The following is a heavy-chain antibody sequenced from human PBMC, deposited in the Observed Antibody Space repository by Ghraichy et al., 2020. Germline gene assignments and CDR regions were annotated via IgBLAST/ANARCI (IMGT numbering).Heavy chain of an antibody. CDR2: IYYSGST. CDR3: AASDYFNWFDP. V-gene: IGHV4-59*01. J-gene: IGHJ5*02. CDR1: GGSISSYY. D-gene: IGHD3-10*01. Sequence: SETLSLTCTISGGSISSYYWSWIRQPPGKGLEWIGYIYYSGSTNYNPSLKSRVTISVDTSKNQFSLKLSSVTAADTAVYYCAASDYFNWFDPWGQGTLVTVSS.